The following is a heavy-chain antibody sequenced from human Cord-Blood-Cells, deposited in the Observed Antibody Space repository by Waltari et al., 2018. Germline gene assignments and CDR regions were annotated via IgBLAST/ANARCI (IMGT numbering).Heavy chain of an antibody. V-gene: IGHV4-34*01. CDR2: INHSGVT. Sequence: QVQLQQWGAGLLKPSETLSLTCAVYGGSFSGYYWSWIRQPPGKGLEWIGEINHSGVTHYNPSLKSRGTISVGTSKTQFSLRLSSVTAADTAVYYCARSWGYSSSSYYGMDVWGQGTTVTVSS. CDR3: ARSWGYSSSSYYGMDV. CDR1: GGSFSGYY. D-gene: IGHD6-6*01. J-gene: IGHJ6*02.